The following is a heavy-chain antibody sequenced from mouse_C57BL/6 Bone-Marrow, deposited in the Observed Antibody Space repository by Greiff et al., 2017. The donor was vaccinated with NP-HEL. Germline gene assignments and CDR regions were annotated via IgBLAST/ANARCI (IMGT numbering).Heavy chain of an antibody. CDR2: FYPGSGSI. CDR3: ARHGKYFGSSYGYFDV. CDR1: GYTFTDYT. V-gene: IGHV1-62-2*01. J-gene: IGHJ1*03. Sequence: VQLLQSGAELVKPGASVKLSCTASGYTFTDYTIHWVKQRSGQGLEWIGWFYPGSGSIKYNEKFKDKATLTAAKSSSTVYMDLSSLTSEDSAVYFCARHGKYFGSSYGYFDVWGTGTAITVSS. D-gene: IGHD1-1*01.